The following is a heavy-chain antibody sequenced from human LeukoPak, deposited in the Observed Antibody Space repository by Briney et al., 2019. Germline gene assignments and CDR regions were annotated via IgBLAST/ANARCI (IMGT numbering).Heavy chain of an antibody. Sequence: PVGSLRLSCVASGFTVSSNYRSWVRQAPGKGLEWISVIYSSGTTYYADSVKGRFTISRDNSKNTLHLQMNSLRAEDTGVYYCARSTPPIGRSTYYFDYWGQGTLVTVSS. V-gene: IGHV3-53*01. J-gene: IGHJ4*02. CDR2: IYSSGTT. CDR1: GFTVSSNY. CDR3: ARSTPPIGRSTYYFDY. D-gene: IGHD1-1*01.